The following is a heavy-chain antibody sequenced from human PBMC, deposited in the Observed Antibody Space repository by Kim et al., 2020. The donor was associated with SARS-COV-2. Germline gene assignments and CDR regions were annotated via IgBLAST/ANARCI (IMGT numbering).Heavy chain of an antibody. CDR1: GFTFSSHG. CDR2: ISYDGITK. D-gene: IGHD3-22*01. Sequence: GGSLRLSCAASGFTFSSHGMQWVRQAPGKGLEWVAFISYDGITKYQADSVKGRFTISRDNSRNTLYLQMNSLRGEDTAVYHCARLHYHYDSNGFTRDSWGQGTLVTVSS. J-gene: IGHJ4*02. CDR3: ARLHYHYDSNGFTRDS. V-gene: IGHV3-30*03.